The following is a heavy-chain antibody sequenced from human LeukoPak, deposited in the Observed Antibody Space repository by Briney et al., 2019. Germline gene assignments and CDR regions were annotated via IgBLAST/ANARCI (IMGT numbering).Heavy chain of an antibody. Sequence: GASVKVSCKASGYIFTGYYIHWVRQAPGQGLEWMGWINPNTGATNYAQRLQGRVTMTRDTSISTAYMELSRLRSDDTAVYYCARDPPSGGPDYYYGMDVWGQGTTVTVSS. V-gene: IGHV1-2*02. CDR1: GYIFTGYY. D-gene: IGHD1-26*01. CDR3: ARDPPSGGPDYYYGMDV. J-gene: IGHJ6*02. CDR2: INPNTGAT.